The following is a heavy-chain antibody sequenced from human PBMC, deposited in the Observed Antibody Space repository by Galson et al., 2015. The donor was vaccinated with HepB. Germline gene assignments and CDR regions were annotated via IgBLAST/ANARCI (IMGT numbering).Heavy chain of an antibody. J-gene: IGHJ6*03. CDR1: GFNFDDHA. Sequence: SLRLSCAASGFNFDDHAMHWVRQVPGKGLEWVAGLSWDSKGIGYTESVRGRFTISRDNAMNSLYLLMNSLRGEDTAVYYCARVNWELGTWHMDVWGRGTTVTVSS. D-gene: IGHD1-26*01. V-gene: IGHV3-9*01. CDR3: ARVNWELGTWHMDV. CDR2: LSWDSKGI.